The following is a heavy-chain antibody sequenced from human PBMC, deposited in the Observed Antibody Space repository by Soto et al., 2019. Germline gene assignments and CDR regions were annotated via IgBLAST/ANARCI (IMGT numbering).Heavy chain of an antibody. V-gene: IGHV1-2*02. CDR1: GYSFSDYF. CDR3: ARIKWGLNYYNGMDV. D-gene: IGHD1-26*01. J-gene: IGHJ6*01. Sequence: APVKVSCKPSGYSFSDYFIQWVRQAPGQGLEWVAWINPKTAATNYAKKFRGRVSLTWDTSSTTAYMELTRLRPDDTAVYYCARIKWGLNYYNGMDVWGQGTTVTVSS. CDR2: INPKTAAT.